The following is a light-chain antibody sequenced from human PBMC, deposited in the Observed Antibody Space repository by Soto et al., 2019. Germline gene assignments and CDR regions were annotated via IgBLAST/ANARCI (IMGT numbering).Light chain of an antibody. V-gene: IGLV1-44*01. J-gene: IGLJ1*01. CDR1: SSNIGSTT. Sequence: QSVLTQPPSASGTPGQRVTLSCSGSSSNIGSTTVKWYRHVPGTAPKLLMFSNDQRPSGVPDRFSGSVSGTSASLAISGLRAEDEADYYCAPWDDRLNVFVFGTGTKLTVL. CDR3: APWDDRLNVFV. CDR2: SND.